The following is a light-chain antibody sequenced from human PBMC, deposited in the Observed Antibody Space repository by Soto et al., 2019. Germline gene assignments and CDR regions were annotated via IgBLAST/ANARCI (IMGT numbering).Light chain of an antibody. CDR3: MQGTHWPYT. CDR1: QGLVHSNGDTF. V-gene: IGKV2-30*02. CDR2: QVS. Sequence: DVVMTPSPLSLPVTLGQPASISCRSSQGLVHSNGDTFLSWVQQRTGQSPRRLIYQVSNRDSGVPDRFSGSGSGNDFTLTISRVEAEDVAIYYCMQGTHWPYTFGQGTKREI. J-gene: IGKJ2*01.